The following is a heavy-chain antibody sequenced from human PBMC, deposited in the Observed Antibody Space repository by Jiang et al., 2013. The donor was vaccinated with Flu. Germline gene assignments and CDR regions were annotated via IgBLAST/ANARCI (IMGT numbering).Heavy chain of an antibody. Sequence: EVRKPGASVTISCKASRNTFSTYYLHWVRQAPGQGLEWVGLFNPSGHSTTYAQKFQGRVTMTGDTSTSTVYMNLSSLRSEDTAVFYCARGITTRRGPYYYYYMDVWGKGTTVTVSS. CDR2: FNPSGHST. D-gene: IGHD6-6*01. J-gene: IGHJ6*03. CDR1: RNTFSTYY. V-gene: IGHV1-46*01. CDR3: ARGITTRRGPYYYYYMDV.